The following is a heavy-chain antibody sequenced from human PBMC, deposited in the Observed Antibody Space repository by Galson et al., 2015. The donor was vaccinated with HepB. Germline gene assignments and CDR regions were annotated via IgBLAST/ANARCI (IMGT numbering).Heavy chain of an antibody. CDR1: GFTFRSYN. V-gene: IGHV3-21*04. CDR2: ISSSPSYI. J-gene: IGHJ4*02. D-gene: IGHD3-10*01. CDR3: AKDLTGGYGDPHLDY. Sequence: SLRLSCAASGFTFRSYNMNWVRQAPGKVLEWVSSISSSPSYIYYADSVKGRFTISRDNSKNTLHLQMNSLRVEDTAVYYCAKDLTGGYGDPHLDYWGQGTLVTVSS.